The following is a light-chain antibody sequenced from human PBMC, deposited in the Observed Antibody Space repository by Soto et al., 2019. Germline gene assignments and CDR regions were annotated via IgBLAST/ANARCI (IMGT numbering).Light chain of an antibody. Sequence: QSVLTQPASVSGSPGQSITISCTGTSSDVGGSGLVSWYQFHPGKAPKLLIFEGFKRPSGVSNLFSGSKSGSTASLTISGLQADDEADYYCCSYAGRSTWDVVFGGGTKLTVL. CDR2: EGF. V-gene: IGLV2-23*01. CDR3: CSYAGRSTWDVV. CDR1: SSDVGGSGL. J-gene: IGLJ2*01.